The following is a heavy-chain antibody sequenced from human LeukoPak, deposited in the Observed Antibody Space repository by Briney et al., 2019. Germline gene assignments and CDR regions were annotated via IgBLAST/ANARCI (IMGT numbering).Heavy chain of an antibody. Sequence: SETLSLTCTVSGGSISSYYWSWIRQPPGKGLEWIGYIYYSGSTNYNPSLKSRVTISVDTSKSQFSLKLSSVTAADTAVYYCARDRIAVAGRKYYYYMDVWGKGTTVTVSS. J-gene: IGHJ6*03. CDR1: GGSISSYY. D-gene: IGHD6-19*01. CDR3: ARDRIAVAGRKYYYYMDV. V-gene: IGHV4-59*01. CDR2: IYYSGST.